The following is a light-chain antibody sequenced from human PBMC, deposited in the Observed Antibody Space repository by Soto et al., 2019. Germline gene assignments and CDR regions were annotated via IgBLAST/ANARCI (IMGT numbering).Light chain of an antibody. Sequence: SYDLTQPPSVSVSPGQTASITCSGDKLGNKFTCWYQQKAGQSPTLVIYQDSKRPPGIPDRFSGSSSGNTATLTITGTQAMDEADYYCQAWDYSVVFGGGTQLTVL. CDR2: QDS. V-gene: IGLV3-1*01. CDR1: KLGNKF. CDR3: QAWDYSVV. J-gene: IGLJ2*01.